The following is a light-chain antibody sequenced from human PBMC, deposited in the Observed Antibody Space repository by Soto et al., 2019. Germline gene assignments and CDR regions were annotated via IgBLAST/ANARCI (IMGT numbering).Light chain of an antibody. Sequence: LAQPASVSGSPGQSITISCTGTSSDVGSYNLVSWYQQYPGKAPKLMIYEVNKRPSGVSNRLSGSKSGNTASLTISGLQAEDEADYYCCSYAGSSTYVFGTGTKVTVL. CDR1: SSDVGSYNL. J-gene: IGLJ1*01. CDR2: EVN. V-gene: IGLV2-23*02. CDR3: CSYAGSSTYV.